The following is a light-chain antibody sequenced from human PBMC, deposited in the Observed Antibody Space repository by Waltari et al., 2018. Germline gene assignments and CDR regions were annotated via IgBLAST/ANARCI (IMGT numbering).Light chain of an antibody. Sequence: EIVLTQSPGTLSLSPGERATVSCRASERVASSYLAWYQQKPGQAPRLLINGASERATGFSDGFSVIESGTGYTLTIGRLEAEEYAVDYCQQYGSSPWTFGQGTRVEI. CDR1: ERVASSY. V-gene: IGKV3-20*01. J-gene: IGKJ1*01. CDR2: GAS. CDR3: QQYGSSPWT.